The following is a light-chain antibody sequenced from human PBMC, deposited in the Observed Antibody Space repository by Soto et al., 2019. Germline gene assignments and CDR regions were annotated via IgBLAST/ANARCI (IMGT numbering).Light chain of an antibody. V-gene: IGLV1-36*01. J-gene: IGLJ2*01. CDR2: YDD. CDR1: SSNIGNNA. Sequence: QSVLTQPPSVSEAPRQRVTISCSGSSSNIGNNAVNWYQQLPGKAPKLLIYYDDLLPSGVSDRFSGSKSGTSAFLAISGLQSEDEADYYCAAWDDSLNGVVFGGGTKVTVL. CDR3: AAWDDSLNGVV.